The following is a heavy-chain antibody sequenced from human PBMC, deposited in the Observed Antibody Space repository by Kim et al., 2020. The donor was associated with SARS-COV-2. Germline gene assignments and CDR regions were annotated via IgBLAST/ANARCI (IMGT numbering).Heavy chain of an antibody. CDR3: TTQLFSVAENY. V-gene: IGHV3-21*01. D-gene: IGHD6-19*01. Sequence: GGSLRLSCAASGFSFSSYKMNWVRQAPGKGLEWVSVISSNSASIYYADSVKGRFTISRDNTKNSLYLQMNSLRVEDTAVHYCTTQLFSVAENYWGQGTLLTVSS. J-gene: IGHJ4*02. CDR2: ISSNSASI. CDR1: GFSFSSYK.